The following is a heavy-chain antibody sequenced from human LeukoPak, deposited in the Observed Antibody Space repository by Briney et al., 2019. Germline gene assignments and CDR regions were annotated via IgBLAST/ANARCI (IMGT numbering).Heavy chain of an antibody. Sequence: ASVKVSCKASGYTFTGYYMHWVRQAPGQGLEWMGWINPNSGGTNYTQKFQVRVTMTRDTSLSTAYMELSRLRSDDTAVYYCARVIAASLYGMDVWGQGTTVTVSS. CDR2: INPNSGGT. CDR3: ARVIAASLYGMDV. V-gene: IGHV1-2*02. CDR1: GYTFTGYY. D-gene: IGHD6-6*01. J-gene: IGHJ6*02.